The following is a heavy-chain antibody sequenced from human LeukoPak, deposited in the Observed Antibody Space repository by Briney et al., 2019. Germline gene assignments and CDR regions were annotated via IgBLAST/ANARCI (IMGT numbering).Heavy chain of an antibody. D-gene: IGHD2-2*02. Sequence: PGRSLRLSCAASGFTFSSYAMHWVRQAPGKGLEWVAVISYDGSNKYYADSVKGRFTISRDNSKNTLYLQMNSLRAEDTAVYYCASGYCSSTSCYRGVGYWGQGTLVTVSS. CDR1: GFTFSSYA. V-gene: IGHV3-30-3*01. J-gene: IGHJ4*02. CDR3: ASGYCSSTSCYRGVGY. CDR2: ISYDGSNK.